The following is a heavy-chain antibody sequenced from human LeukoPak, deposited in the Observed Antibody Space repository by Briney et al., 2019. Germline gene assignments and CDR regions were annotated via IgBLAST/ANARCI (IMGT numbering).Heavy chain of an antibody. D-gene: IGHD1-1*01. CDR1: GFTFSSYS. CDR2: ISSSSSYI. V-gene: IGHV3-21*01. CDR3: GYNPDQNWFDP. Sequence: PGGSLRLSCAASGFTFSSYSMNWVRQAPGKGLEWVSSISSSSSYIYYADSVKGRSTISRDNAKNSLYLQMNSLRAEDTAVYYCGYNPDQNWFDPWSQGTLVTVSS. J-gene: IGHJ5*02.